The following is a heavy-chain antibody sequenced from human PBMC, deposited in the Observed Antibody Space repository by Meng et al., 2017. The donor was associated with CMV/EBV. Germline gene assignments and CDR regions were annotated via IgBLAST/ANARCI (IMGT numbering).Heavy chain of an antibody. Sequence: SGFTCSRSWMHWVRQAPGKGLVWVSRINSDGSSTSYADSVKGRFTISRDNAKNTLYLQMNSLRAEDTAVYYCARDMYSVDTAMGSFDYWGQGTLVTVSS. J-gene: IGHJ4*02. CDR1: GFTCSRSW. D-gene: IGHD5-18*01. CDR3: ARDMYSVDTAMGSFDY. V-gene: IGHV3-74*01. CDR2: INSDGSST.